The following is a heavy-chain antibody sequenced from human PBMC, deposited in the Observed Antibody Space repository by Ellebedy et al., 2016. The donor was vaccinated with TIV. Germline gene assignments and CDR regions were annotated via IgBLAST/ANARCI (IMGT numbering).Heavy chain of an antibody. CDR3: ARGVRSGQPSGCGYHFDY. V-gene: IGHV3-9*01. CDR2: LGYNSGTV. J-gene: IGHJ4*02. D-gene: IGHD3-10*01. CDR1: GFSFLHNA. Sequence: GGSLRLXXVASGFSFLHNAMHWFRQAPGKGLEWVSVLGYNSGTVGVADSVKGRFTISRYNSKNPLYLQLTSRRTEDTDLYYCARGVRSGQPSGCGYHFDYWGQGTLVTVSS.